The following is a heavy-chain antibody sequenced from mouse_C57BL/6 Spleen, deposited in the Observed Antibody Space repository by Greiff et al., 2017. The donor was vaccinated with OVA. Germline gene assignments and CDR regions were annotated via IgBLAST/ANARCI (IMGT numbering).Heavy chain of an antibody. CDR1: GYTFTSYW. CDR2: IDPNSGGT. J-gene: IGHJ1*03. D-gene: IGHD1-1*01. Sequence: VQLQQPGAELVKPGASVKLSCKASGYTFTSYWMHWVKQRPGRGLEWIGRIDPNSGGTKYNEKFKSKATLTVDKPSSTAYMQLSSLTSEDSAVYYCARWRGHLLLRTDWYFDVWGTGTTVTVSS. V-gene: IGHV1-72*01. CDR3: ARWRGHLLLRTDWYFDV.